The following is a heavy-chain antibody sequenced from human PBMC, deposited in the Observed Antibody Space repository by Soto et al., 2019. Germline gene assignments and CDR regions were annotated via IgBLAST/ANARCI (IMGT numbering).Heavy chain of an antibody. CDR1: GFTFSSYG. V-gene: IGHV3-30*18. Sequence: GSLRLSCVASGFTFSSYGMHWVRQAPGKGLEWLTIISYDGSNKYYADSVKGRFTVSRDNSKNTLYLQMNSLRAEDTAVYYCAKSKAAEWLTSDFWGQGTLVTVSS. D-gene: IGHD3-3*01. CDR3: AKSKAAEWLTSDF. CDR2: ISYDGSNK. J-gene: IGHJ4*02.